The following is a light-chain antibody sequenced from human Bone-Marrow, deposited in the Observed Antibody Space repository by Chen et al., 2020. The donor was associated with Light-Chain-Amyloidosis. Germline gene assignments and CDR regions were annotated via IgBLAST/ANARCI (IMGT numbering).Light chain of an antibody. V-gene: IGKV4-1*01. CDR3: QQYYSSPRWT. CDR1: QSLLYTSNNKNY. Sequence: DIVMTQSPDSLAVSLGERATINCNSSQSLLYTSNNKNYLTWYQQKPGQPPKLLIHWASTRESGVPDRFSGSGSGTDFTLTISSLQAEDVAVYYCQQYYSSPRWTFGQGTRVEIK. CDR2: WAS. J-gene: IGKJ1*01.